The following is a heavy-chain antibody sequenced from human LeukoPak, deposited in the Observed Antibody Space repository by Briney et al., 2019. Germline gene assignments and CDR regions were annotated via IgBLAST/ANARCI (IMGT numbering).Heavy chain of an antibody. CDR3: GRDKGYSYGYKPGAFDY. J-gene: IGHJ4*02. Sequence: GASVKVSCKASGYTFTGYYMHWVRQAPGQGLEWMGRINPNSGGTNYAQKFQGRVTMTRDTSISTAYMELSRLRSDDTAVYYCGRDKGYSYGYKPGAFDYWGQGTLVTVSS. CDR2: INPNSGGT. D-gene: IGHD5-18*01. CDR1: GYTFTGYY. V-gene: IGHV1-2*06.